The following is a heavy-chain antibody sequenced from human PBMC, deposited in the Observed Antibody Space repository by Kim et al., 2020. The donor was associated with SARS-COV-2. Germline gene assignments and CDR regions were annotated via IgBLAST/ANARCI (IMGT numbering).Heavy chain of an antibody. CDR2: INRDGAEK. J-gene: IGHJ4*02. Sequence: GGSLRLSCAASGFTFRSYYMTWVRLAPGKGLEWVANINRDGAEKNYVDSVKGRFTISRDNAKNSLYLQMNSLRAEDTAVYYCARGEGYCPHDNCYAKNDYWGQGTLVTVSS. CDR1: GFTFRSYY. V-gene: IGHV3-7*01. CDR3: ARGEGYCPHDNCYAKNDY. D-gene: IGHD2-8*01.